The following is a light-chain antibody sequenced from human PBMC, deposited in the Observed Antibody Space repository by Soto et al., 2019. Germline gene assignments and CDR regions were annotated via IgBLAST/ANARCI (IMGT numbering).Light chain of an antibody. J-gene: IGKJ1*01. V-gene: IGKV1-5*03. Sequence: DIQMTQSPSTLSASVGDRVTITCRASRNIRTWLAWYQQKPGKAPKVLIYKASSLEGGVPSRFSGSGSGTEFTLTISSLQPDDFATYYYQQYHNYWTFGQGTKVDI. CDR2: KAS. CDR1: RNIRTW. CDR3: QQYHNYWT.